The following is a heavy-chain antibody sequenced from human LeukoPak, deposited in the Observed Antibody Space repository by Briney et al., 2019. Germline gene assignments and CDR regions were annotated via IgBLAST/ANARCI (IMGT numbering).Heavy chain of an antibody. V-gene: IGHV3-23*01. CDR3: AKSRIAVLFELFDY. Sequence: GGSLRLSCAASGFTFSSYAMSWVRQAPGKGPEWVSAISGSGGSTYYADSVKGRFTISRDNSKNTLYLQMNSLRAEDTALYYCAKSRIAVLFELFDYWGQGTLVTVSS. D-gene: IGHD6-19*01. CDR2: ISGSGGST. CDR1: GFTFSSYA. J-gene: IGHJ4*02.